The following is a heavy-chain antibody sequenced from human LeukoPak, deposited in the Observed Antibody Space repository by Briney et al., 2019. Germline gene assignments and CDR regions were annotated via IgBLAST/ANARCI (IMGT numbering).Heavy chain of an antibody. J-gene: IGHJ4*02. D-gene: IGHD5-18*01. CDR1: GKTLSDLS. V-gene: IGHV1-24*01. CDR2: SDPEDGER. Sequence: ASVKVSCKVSGKTLSDLSIHWLPQPPGKGLEWLGGSDPEDGERIYAQMFQGRVTMTEDTSIDTAYMELSSLRSEDTAVYYCVTGFTTMAVDYFDYWGQGTLVTVSP. CDR3: VTGFTTMAVDYFDY.